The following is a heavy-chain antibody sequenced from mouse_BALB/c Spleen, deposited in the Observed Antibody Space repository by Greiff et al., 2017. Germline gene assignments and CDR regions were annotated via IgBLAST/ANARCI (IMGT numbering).Heavy chain of an antibody. Sequence: EVQLQQSGPGLVKPSQSLSLTCTVTGYSITSDYAWNWIRQFPGNKLEWMGYISHSGSTTYNPSLKSRISITRDTSKNQFFLQLNSVTTEDTATYYCARYPYYRYDGYAMDYWGQGTSVTVSS. D-gene: IGHD2-14*01. CDR2: ISHSGST. V-gene: IGHV3-2*02. J-gene: IGHJ4*01. CDR3: ARYPYYRYDGYAMDY. CDR1: GYSITSDYA.